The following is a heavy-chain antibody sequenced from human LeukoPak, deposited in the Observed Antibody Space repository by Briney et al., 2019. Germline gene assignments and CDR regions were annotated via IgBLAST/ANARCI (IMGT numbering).Heavy chain of an antibody. D-gene: IGHD6-13*01. CDR3: ARNRAAAVDSGLDY. CDR1: GDSLSSNSAA. CDR2: TYYRSKWYN. Sequence: SSQTLSLTCAISGDSLSSNSAAWNWIRQSPSRGLEWLGRTYYRSKWYNDYAVSVKSRITINPDTSKNQFSLQLNSVTPEDTAVYYCARNRAAAVDSGLDYWGQGTLVTVSS. J-gene: IGHJ4*02. V-gene: IGHV6-1*01.